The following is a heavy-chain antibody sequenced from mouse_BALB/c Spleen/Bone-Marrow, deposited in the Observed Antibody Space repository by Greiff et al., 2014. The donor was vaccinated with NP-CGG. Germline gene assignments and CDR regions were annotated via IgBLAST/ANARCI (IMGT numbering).Heavy chain of an antibody. Sequence: VQLQQPGAELVKPGASVKLSCTASGFNIEDTYMHWVKQRPEQGLEWIGRIDPANGNTKYDPKFQGKATITADTSSNTAYLQLSSLXXEDTAVYYCAEITTAAYYVMDYWGQGTPVTVSS. J-gene: IGHJ4*01. CDR2: IDPANGNT. CDR3: AEITTAAYYVMDY. V-gene: IGHV14-3*02. CDR1: GFNIEDTY. D-gene: IGHD1-2*01.